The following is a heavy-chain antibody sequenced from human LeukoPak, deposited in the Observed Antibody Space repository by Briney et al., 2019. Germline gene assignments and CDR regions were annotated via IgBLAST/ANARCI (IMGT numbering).Heavy chain of an antibody. V-gene: IGHV3-9*03. CDR3: TKASGYSSGAVDY. Sequence: GRSLRLSCAASGFTFDDYGMHWVRQAPGKGLEWVSGISWNSGSIGYADSVKGRFTISRDNAKSTLYLQMNSLRADDMAVYYCTKASGYSSGAVDYWGQGTLVTVSS. D-gene: IGHD5-18*01. CDR1: GFTFDDYG. J-gene: IGHJ4*02. CDR2: ISWNSGSI.